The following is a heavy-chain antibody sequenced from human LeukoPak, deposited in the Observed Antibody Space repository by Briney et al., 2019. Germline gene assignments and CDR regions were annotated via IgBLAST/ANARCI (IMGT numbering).Heavy chain of an antibody. CDR2: SSPNSGGA. Sequence: ASVKASCKASGYTFSGYYIHWVRQAPGQGLEWMGYSSPNSGGANSAQKFRGRVAMTRDMSISTAYMELTRLGSDDTAVYYCAREGDGLLSKDFDYWGQGTLVTVSS. CDR3: AREGDGLLSKDFDY. J-gene: IGHJ4*02. D-gene: IGHD2-15*01. CDR1: GYTFSGYY. V-gene: IGHV1-2*02.